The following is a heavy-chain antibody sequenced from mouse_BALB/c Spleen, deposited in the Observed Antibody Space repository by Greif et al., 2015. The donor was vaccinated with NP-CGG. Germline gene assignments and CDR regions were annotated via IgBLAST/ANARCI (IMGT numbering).Heavy chain of an antibody. CDR3: ANACYRSLGFAY. CDR1: GFNIKDAY. D-gene: IGHD2-14*01. CDR2: IDPASVDT. Sequence: VQLQQSGAELVKPGASVTLSCTASGFNIKDAYLHWVKQRPEQGLEWIGRIDPASVDTKYDPKFQGKATITTDTSSNTAYPQLSSLTSEDTAFYYCANACYRSLGFAYRGQVTLVVVSA. J-gene: IGHJ3*01. V-gene: IGHV14-3*02.